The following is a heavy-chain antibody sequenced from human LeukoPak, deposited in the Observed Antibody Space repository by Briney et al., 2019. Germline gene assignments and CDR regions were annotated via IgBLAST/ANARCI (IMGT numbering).Heavy chain of an antibody. V-gene: IGHV1-8*01. CDR2: MNPNSGNT. CDR3: ARGPLSLVNYYMDV. J-gene: IGHJ6*03. D-gene: IGHD2-2*01. CDR1: GYTFTSYD. Sequence: ASVKVSCKASGYTFTSYDINWVRQATGQGLEWMGWMNPNSGNTGYAQKFQGRVTMTRNTSISTAYMEPSSLRSEDTAVYYCARGPLSLVNYYMDVWGKGTTVTISS.